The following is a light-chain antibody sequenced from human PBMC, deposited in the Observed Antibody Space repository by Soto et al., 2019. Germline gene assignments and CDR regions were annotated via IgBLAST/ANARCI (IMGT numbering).Light chain of an antibody. CDR2: TTS. CDR3: QQSYSRPRT. V-gene: IGKV1-39*01. CDR1: QSISSY. J-gene: IGKJ1*01. Sequence: DIHMTHAPSSLSASVGDRVTITCRASQSISSYLNWYQQKPGKAPNLLIYTTSNLESGVPSRFSGSGSGTDFTLTISSLQPEDVATYFCQQSYSRPRTFGQGTKVDIK.